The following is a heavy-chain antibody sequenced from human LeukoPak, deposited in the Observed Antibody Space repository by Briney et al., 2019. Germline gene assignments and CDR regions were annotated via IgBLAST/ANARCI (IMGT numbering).Heavy chain of an antibody. CDR2: IIPIFGTA. CDR3: ARVPPDSSGYYVYYFDY. CDR1: GGTFSSYA. V-gene: IGHV1-69*05. D-gene: IGHD3-22*01. J-gene: IGHJ4*02. Sequence: ASVKVSCKASGGTFSSYAISWVRQAPGQGLEWMGGIIPIFGTANYAQKLQGRVTMTTDTSTSTAYMELRSLRPDDTAVYYCARVPPDSSGYYVYYFDYWGQGTLVTVSS.